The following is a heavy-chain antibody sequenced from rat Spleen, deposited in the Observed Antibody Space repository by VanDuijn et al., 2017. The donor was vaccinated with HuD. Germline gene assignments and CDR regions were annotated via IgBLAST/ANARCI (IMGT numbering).Heavy chain of an antibody. CDR1: GFSLISNS. D-gene: IGHD1-4*01. V-gene: IGHV2-32*01. CDR3: ARLPGPN. Sequence: QVQLKESGPGLVQPSQTLSLTCTVSGFSLISNSVHWVRQPPGKGLEWMGIMWNDGDTSYNSALKSRLSISRDTSKSQVFLKMSSLQTEDTATYYCARLPGPNWGQGVMVTVSS. CDR2: MWNDGDT. J-gene: IGHJ2*01.